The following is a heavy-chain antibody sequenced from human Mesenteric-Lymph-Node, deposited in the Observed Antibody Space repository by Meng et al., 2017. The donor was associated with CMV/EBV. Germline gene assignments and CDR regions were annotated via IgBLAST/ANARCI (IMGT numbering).Heavy chain of an antibody. V-gene: IGHV3-53*01. D-gene: IGHD3-10*01. Sequence: GESLKISCAASGFTFSSYEMNWVRQAPGKGLEWVSVIYSGGSTYYADSVKGRFTISRDNSKNTLYLQMNSLRAEDTAVYYCARDAPGGLDYWGQGTLVTVSS. J-gene: IGHJ4*02. CDR2: IYSGGST. CDR3: ARDAPGGLDY. CDR1: GFTFSSYE.